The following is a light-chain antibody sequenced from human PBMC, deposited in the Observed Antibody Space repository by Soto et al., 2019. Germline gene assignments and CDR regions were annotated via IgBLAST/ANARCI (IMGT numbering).Light chain of an antibody. CDR2: DAS. CDR3: QQYKIFPYT. V-gene: IGKV1-5*01. Sequence: DIQMTQSPSTLSASVGDRVAITCRASETISNFLAWYQQKPGKAPKLLFFDASNLESGVPSRFSGSGSGTEFPLTITSLQPDDFATYYCQQYKIFPYTFGQGTNLDLK. CDR1: ETISNF. J-gene: IGKJ2*01.